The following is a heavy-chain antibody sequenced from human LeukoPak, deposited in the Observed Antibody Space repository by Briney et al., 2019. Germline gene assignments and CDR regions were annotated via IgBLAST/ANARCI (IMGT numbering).Heavy chain of an antibody. CDR3: TTENLYLLLLFGEVETHGRVFDY. V-gene: IGHV3-15*01. Sequence: TGGSLRLSYAAAEFTFTSYNMNVLRQAPGKVLELGGRINSKTDGGTTDYAAPVKGRFTISRDDSKNTLYLQMHSLKTEDTAVYYCTTENLYLLLLFGEVETHGRVFDYWGQGTLVTVSS. CDR1: EFTFTSYN. CDR2: INSKTDGGTT. J-gene: IGHJ4*02. D-gene: IGHD3-10*01.